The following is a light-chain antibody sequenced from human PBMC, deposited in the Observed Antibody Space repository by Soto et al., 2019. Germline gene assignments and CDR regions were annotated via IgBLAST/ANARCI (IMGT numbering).Light chain of an antibody. J-gene: IGKJ4*01. CDR2: RAS. V-gene: IGKV3-20*01. CDR1: QSISSSY. CDR3: QQYGSSPLT. Sequence: EIVLTQSPGTLSLSPGEGGTLSCRASQSISSSYLAWYQQKPGQTPRLLIYRASSRATGIPDRFSGSGSGTAFTLTISRLEPEDFAMYYCQQYGSSPLTCGGGNKVEIK.